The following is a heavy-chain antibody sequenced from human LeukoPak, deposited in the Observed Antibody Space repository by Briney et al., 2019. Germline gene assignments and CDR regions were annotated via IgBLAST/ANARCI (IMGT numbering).Heavy chain of an antibody. V-gene: IGHV1-24*01. Sequence: GASVKVSCKASGYTFASYYVHWVRQAPGKGLEWMGGFDPEDGETIYAQKFQGRVTMTEDTSTDTAYMELSSLRSEDTAVYYCAKDSRGYQDYFDYWGQGTLVTVSS. CDR3: AKDSRGYQDYFDY. D-gene: IGHD3-22*01. J-gene: IGHJ4*02. CDR2: FDPEDGET. CDR1: GYTFASYY.